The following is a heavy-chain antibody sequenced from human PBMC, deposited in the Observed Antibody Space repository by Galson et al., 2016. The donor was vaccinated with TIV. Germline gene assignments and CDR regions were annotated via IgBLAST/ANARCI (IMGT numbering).Heavy chain of an antibody. CDR1: GFTFSNAW. J-gene: IGHJ5*02. Sequence: SLRLSCAASGFTFSNAWMSWIRQAPGKGLEWVGRLKSNIDGGTPDYAAPVQGRFIISRDDSRNTMYLQMNDLKAEDTAVYYCTTAQNWGLDAWGQGTLVTVST. CDR3: TTAQNWGLDA. D-gene: IGHD7-27*01. CDR2: LKSNIDGGTP. V-gene: IGHV3-15*01.